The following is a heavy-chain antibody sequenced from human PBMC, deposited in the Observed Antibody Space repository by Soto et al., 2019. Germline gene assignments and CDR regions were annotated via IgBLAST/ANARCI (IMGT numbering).Heavy chain of an antibody. CDR2: INPILSMS. CDR1: GDTFSFYT. Sequence: QVQLVQSGAEVKKPGSSVKVSCKASGDTFSFYTINWVRQAPGLGLEWLGRINPILSMSNYAQYFQGRVTITADKSTSTAYMELSSLRSEDTAMYYYATNYGSGYRAFDFWGQGALVTVSS. J-gene: IGHJ4*02. CDR3: ATNYGSGYRAFDF. V-gene: IGHV1-69*02. D-gene: IGHD3-10*01.